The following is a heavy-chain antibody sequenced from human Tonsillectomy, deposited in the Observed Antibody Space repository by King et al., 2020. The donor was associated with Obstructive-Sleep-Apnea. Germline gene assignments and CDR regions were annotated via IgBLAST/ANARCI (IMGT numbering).Heavy chain of an antibody. J-gene: IGHJ5*02. CDR1: GGSISSSYW. CDR2: IYHIGST. V-gene: IGHV4-4*02. CDR3: ARVGAAGRGWFDP. D-gene: IGHD6-13*01. Sequence: VQLQESGPGLVKPSVTLSLTCAVSGGSISSSYWWNWVRQPPGKGLEWSGEIYHIGSTNYNLSLKSRVTISVDKSKKHFTLKVRSVTAADTAVYYCARVGAAGRGWFDPWGQGSLVTVSS.